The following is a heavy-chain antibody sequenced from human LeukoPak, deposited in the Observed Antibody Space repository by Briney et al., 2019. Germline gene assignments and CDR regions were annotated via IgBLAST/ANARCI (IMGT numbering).Heavy chain of an antibody. CDR1: GGTFSSYA. J-gene: IGHJ5*02. Sequence: SVKVSCKASGGTFSSYAISWVRQAPGQGLEWMGGIIPIFGTASYAQKFQGRVTMTRDTSTSTVYMELSSLRSEDTAVYYCARGVIVVVPAANNWFDPWGQGTLVTVSS. D-gene: IGHD2-2*01. V-gene: IGHV1-69*05. CDR2: IIPIFGTA. CDR3: ARGVIVVVPAANNWFDP.